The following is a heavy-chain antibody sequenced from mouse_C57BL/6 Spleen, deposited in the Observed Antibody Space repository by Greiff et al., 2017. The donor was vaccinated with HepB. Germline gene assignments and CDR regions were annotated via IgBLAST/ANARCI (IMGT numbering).Heavy chain of an antibody. CDR3: ASGSSFAY. J-gene: IGHJ3*01. CDR2: ISNGGGST. V-gene: IGHV5-12*01. Sequence: EVKLVESGGGLVQPGGSLKLSCAASGFTFSDYYMYWVRQTPEKRLEWVAYISNGGGSTYYPDTVKGRFTISRDNAKNTLYLQMSRLKSEDTAMYYCASGSSFAYWGQGTLVTVSA. CDR1: GFTFSDYY. D-gene: IGHD1-1*01.